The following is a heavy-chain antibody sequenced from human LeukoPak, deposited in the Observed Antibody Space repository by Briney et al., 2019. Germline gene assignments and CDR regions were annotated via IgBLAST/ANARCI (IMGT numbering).Heavy chain of an antibody. CDR3: ARDERWIQFNY. V-gene: IGHV3-30*03. J-gene: IGHJ4*02. D-gene: IGHD5-18*01. Sequence: GGSLRLSCAASGFTFSRYGMHWVRQTPGKGLEWVAVISYDASNKYYADSVKGRFTISRDNSKNTLYLHMNGLRVEDTAIYYCARDERWIQFNYWGQGTLVTVSS. CDR2: ISYDASNK. CDR1: GFTFSRYG.